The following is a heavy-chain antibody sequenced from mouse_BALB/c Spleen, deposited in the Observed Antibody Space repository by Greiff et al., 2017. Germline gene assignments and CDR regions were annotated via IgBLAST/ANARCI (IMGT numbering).Heavy chain of an antibody. Sequence: VQLQQSGPGLVKPSQSLSLTCTVTGYSITSDYAWNWIRQFPGNKLEWMGYISYSGSTSYNPSLKSRISITRDTSKNQFFLQLNSVTTEDTATYYCAREGFTTVVATDWYFDVWGAGTTVTVSS. J-gene: IGHJ1*01. V-gene: IGHV3-2*02. CDR3: AREGFTTVVATDWYFDV. D-gene: IGHD1-1*01. CDR2: ISYSGST. CDR1: GYSITSDYA.